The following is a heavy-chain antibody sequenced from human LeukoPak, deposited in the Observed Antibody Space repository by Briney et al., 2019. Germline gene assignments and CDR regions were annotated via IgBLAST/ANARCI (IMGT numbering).Heavy chain of an antibody. CDR1: GYTFTSNG. D-gene: IGHD3-3*01. J-gene: IGHJ6*03. CDR3: ARGLEWLKGPSYYYSMDV. CDR2: ISAYNGNT. V-gene: IGHV1-18*01. Sequence: ASVKVSCKASGYTFTSNGISWVRQAPGQGLEWMGWISAYNGNTNYAQKLQGRVTMTTDTSTSTAYMELRSMRSDATAVYYCARGLEWLKGPSYYYSMDVWGKGTTVTVSS.